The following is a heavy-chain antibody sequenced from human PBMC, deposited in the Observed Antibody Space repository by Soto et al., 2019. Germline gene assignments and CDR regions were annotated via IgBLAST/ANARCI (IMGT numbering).Heavy chain of an antibody. V-gene: IGHV4-30-4*01. CDR3: ARDTGTSPYYFDY. CDR2: IHHSGST. J-gene: IGHJ4*02. Sequence: LSLTCTVSGGSISSGENFWNWIRQSPGKGLEWIGYIHHSGSTYYNPSLKSRLTISVDKSKNQSSLKPNSVTAADTAVYYCARDTGTSPYYFDYWGQGTLVTVSS. D-gene: IGHD2-8*02. CDR1: GGSISSGENF.